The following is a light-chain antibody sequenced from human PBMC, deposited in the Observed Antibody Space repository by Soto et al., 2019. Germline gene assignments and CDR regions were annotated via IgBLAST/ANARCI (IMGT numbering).Light chain of an antibody. CDR2: EVT. J-gene: IGLJ3*02. CDR1: RSDVGNYNL. CDR3: CSYAGSSTWV. Sequence: QSVLTQPASVSGSPGQSITISCTGTRSDVGNYNLVSWYQLHPGKAPKLMIYEVTKRPSGVSNRFSGSKSGNTASLTISGLQAEDEADYYCCSYAGSSTWVFGGGTKVTVL. V-gene: IGLV2-23*02.